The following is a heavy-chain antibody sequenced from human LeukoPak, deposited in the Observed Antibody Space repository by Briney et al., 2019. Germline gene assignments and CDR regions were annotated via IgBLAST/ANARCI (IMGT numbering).Heavy chain of an antibody. CDR1: GFTFSSYA. Sequence: GGSLRLSCAASGFTFSSYAMSWVRQAPGKGLEWVSAISGSGGSTYYADSVKGRFTIPRDNSKNTLYLQMNSLRAEDTAVYYCAKYPHRGVQHPFDYWGQGTLVTVSS. D-gene: IGHD3-10*01. CDR3: AKYPHRGVQHPFDY. J-gene: IGHJ4*02. V-gene: IGHV3-23*01. CDR2: ISGSGGST.